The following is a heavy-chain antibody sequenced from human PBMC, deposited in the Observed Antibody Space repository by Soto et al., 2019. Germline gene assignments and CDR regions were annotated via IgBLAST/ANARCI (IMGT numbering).Heavy chain of an antibody. CDR1: GFTFRSYA. J-gene: IGHJ4*02. D-gene: IGHD6-19*01. Sequence: EVQLLESGGGLVQPGGSLRLSCAASGFTFRSYAMSWVRQAPGKGLEWVSAISGSGGSTYYADSVKGRFTISRDNSKNTLYLQMNSLRAEDTAVYYCAKSLWAISGWYYLDYWGQGTLVTVSS. CDR2: ISGSGGST. V-gene: IGHV3-23*01. CDR3: AKSLWAISGWYYLDY.